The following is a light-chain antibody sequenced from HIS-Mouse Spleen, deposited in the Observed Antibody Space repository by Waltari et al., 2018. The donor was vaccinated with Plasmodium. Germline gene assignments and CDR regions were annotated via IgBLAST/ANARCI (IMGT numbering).Light chain of an antibody. J-gene: IGLJ3*02. CDR2: EDI. CDR3: YSTDSSGNHRV. V-gene: IGLV3-10*01. CDR1: ALPKKY. Sequence: SYELTQPPSVSVSPGQTARITCSGDALPKKYAYWYQQKSGQAPGLVIYEDIKRPSGIPERFSGASSGTMATLTISGAQVEDEADYYCYSTDSSGNHRVFGGGTKLTVL.